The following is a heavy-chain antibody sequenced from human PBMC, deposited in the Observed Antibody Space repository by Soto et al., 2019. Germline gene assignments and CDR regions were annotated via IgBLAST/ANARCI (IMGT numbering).Heavy chain of an antibody. J-gene: IGHJ4*02. CDR2: ISAYNGNT. Sequence: ASVRVSCKASGYTFTSYGISWVRQAPGQGLEWMGWISAYNGNTNYAQKLQVRVTMTTDTSTSTAYMHLSSLRSDDTAVYYCARDTRLHGNGGVGYWGQGTLVTVAS. CDR3: ARDTRLHGNGGVGY. CDR1: GYTFTSYG. V-gene: IGHV1-18*01. D-gene: IGHD3-16*01.